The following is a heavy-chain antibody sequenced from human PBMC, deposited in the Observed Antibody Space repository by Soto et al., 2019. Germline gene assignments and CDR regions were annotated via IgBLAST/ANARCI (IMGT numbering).Heavy chain of an antibody. CDR1: GGTFSSYA. CDR3: ARDGPLGYCSGGSCYSGWFDP. CDR2: IIPIFGTA. J-gene: IGHJ5*02. Sequence: QVQLVQSGAEVKKPGSSVKVSCKASGGTFSSYAISWVRQAPGQGLEWMGGIIPIFGTANYAQKIQGRVTITADESTSTAYMELSSLRSEDTAVYYCARDGPLGYCSGGSCYSGWFDPWGQGTLVTVSS. D-gene: IGHD2-15*01. V-gene: IGHV1-69*01.